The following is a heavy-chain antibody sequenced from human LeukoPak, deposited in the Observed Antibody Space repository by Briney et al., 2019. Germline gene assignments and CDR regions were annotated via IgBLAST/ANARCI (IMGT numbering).Heavy chain of an antibody. CDR3: ARDLAMYSPDLDY. CDR2: INPKTGVT. Sequence: PGASVKVSCKASGYTFTDYYLHWVRQAPGHGLEWMGWINPKTGVTKYAQNFQGRVTMTRDTSINTAYMEVSRLRSDDTAVFYCARDLAMYSPDLDYWGQGTLVTVSS. J-gene: IGHJ4*02. V-gene: IGHV1-2*02. CDR1: GYTFTDYY. D-gene: IGHD1-26*01.